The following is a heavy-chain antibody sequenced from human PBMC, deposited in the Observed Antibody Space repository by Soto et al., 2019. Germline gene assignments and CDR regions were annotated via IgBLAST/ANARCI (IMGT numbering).Heavy chain of an antibody. CDR1: GGTFSSYT. CDR3: ARWQGSYYYYYMDV. J-gene: IGHJ6*03. V-gene: IGHV1-69*02. D-gene: IGHD2-15*01. CDR2: IIPILGIA. Sequence: QVPLVQSGAEVKKPGSSVKVSCKASGGTFSSYTISWVRQAPGQGLEWMGRIIPILGIANYAQKFQGRVTITADKSTSTAYMELSSLRSEDTAVYYCARWQGSYYYYYMDVWGKGTTVTVSS.